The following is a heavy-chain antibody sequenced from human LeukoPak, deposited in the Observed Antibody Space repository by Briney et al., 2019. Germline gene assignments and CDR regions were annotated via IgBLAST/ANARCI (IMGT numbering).Heavy chain of an antibody. CDR3: AKDPSHYAIWYYYYYMDV. CDR2: ITSSSNYI. Sequence: GGSLRLSCAASGFTFSSYNMNWVRQAPGKGLEWVSSITSSSNYIYYADSVKGRFTISRDNSKNTLYLQMNSLRAEDTAVYYCAKDPSHYAIWYYYYYMDVWGKGTTVTVSS. CDR1: GFTFSSYN. V-gene: IGHV3-21*04. J-gene: IGHJ6*03. D-gene: IGHD3-3*01.